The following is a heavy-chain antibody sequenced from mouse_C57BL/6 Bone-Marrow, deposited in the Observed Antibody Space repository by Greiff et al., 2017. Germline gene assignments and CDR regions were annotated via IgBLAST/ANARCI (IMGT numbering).Heavy chain of an antibody. D-gene: IGHD1-1*01. V-gene: IGHV1-50*01. CDR2: IDPSDSYT. CDR1: GYTFTSYW. J-gene: IGHJ4*01. CDR3: AREVYGSSPYYAMDY. Sequence: QVQLQQPGAELVKPGASVKLSCKASGYTFTSYWMQWVKQRPGQGLEWIGEIDPSDSYTNYNQKFKGKATLTVDTSSSTAYMQLSGLKSEDSAVYYCAREVYGSSPYYAMDYWGQGTSVTVSS.